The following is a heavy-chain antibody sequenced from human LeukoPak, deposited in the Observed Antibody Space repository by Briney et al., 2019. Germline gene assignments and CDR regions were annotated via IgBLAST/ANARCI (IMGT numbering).Heavy chain of an antibody. Sequence: GGSLRLSCAASGFTVSSNYMSWVRQAPGKGLEWVSVIYSGGSTYYADSVKGRFTISRDNSKNTLYLQMNSLRAEDTAVYYCARGRYLRGFGAFDIWGQGTMVTVSS. J-gene: IGHJ3*02. CDR2: IYSGGST. V-gene: IGHV3-66*01. CDR1: GFTVSSNY. CDR3: ARGRYLRGFGAFDI. D-gene: IGHD3-9*01.